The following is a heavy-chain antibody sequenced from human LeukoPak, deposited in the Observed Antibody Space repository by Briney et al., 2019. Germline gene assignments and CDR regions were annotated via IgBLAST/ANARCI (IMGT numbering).Heavy chain of an antibody. Sequence: SETLSLTCAVYGGSFSGYYWSWIRQPPGKGLEWIGEINHSGSTNYNPSLKSRVTISVDTSKNQFSLKLSSVTAADTAVYYCARDGRRHILTAYNWFDPWGQGTLVTVSS. CDR2: INHSGST. D-gene: IGHD3-9*01. CDR1: GGSFSGYY. CDR3: ARDGRRHILTAYNWFDP. V-gene: IGHV4-34*01. J-gene: IGHJ5*02.